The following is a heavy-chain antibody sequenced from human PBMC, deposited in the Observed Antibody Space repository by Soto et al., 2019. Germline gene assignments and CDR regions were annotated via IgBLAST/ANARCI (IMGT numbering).Heavy chain of an antibody. CDR2: ISYDGSNK. CDR1: GFTFSSYA. CDR3: ARDYYDTSDY. D-gene: IGHD3-22*01. V-gene: IGHV3-30-3*01. J-gene: IGHJ4*02. Sequence: QVQLVESGGGVVQPGRSLRLSCAASGFTFSSYAMHWVRQAPGKGLEWVAVISYDGSNKYYADSVKGRFTISRDNSKNTVYLQMNSLRAEDKAVYYCARDYYDTSDYWGRGTLVTVSS.